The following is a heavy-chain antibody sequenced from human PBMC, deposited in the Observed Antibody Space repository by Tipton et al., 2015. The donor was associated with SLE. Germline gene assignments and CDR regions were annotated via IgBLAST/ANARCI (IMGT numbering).Heavy chain of an antibody. CDR2: IFYGGRT. D-gene: IGHD1-26*01. CDR1: GGSISSNSFY. Sequence: TLSLTCTVSGGSISSNSFYWGWTRQPPGKGLEWIGTIFYGGRTYYNPSLTSRITVSVDTSKNQFSLKLNSLTAADTAVYYCVRHISGTYGIKWFDPWGQGTLVTVSS. V-gene: IGHV4-39*01. J-gene: IGHJ5*02. CDR3: VRHISGTYGIKWFDP.